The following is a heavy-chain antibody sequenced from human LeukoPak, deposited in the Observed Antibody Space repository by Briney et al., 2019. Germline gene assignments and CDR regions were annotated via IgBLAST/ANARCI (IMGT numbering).Heavy chain of an antibody. J-gene: IGHJ4*02. V-gene: IGHV4-59*01. CDR2: IYYGWST. Sequence: SETLSLTCTVSGGSISNYYWSWIGQSPVKALEWIGFIYYGWSTNYNPSLKSRVTISVDTSKSLFSLKLSSVTAQDTAVYYCARSGYSYGTSFDYWGQGTLVTVSS. CDR3: ARSGYSYGTSFDY. CDR1: GGSISNYY. D-gene: IGHD5-18*01.